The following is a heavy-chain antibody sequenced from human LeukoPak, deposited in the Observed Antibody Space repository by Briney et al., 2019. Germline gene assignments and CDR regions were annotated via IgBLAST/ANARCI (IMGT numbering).Heavy chain of an antibody. D-gene: IGHD3-22*01. Sequence: PSETLSLTCTVSGGSISSYYWNWIRQPAGKGLECVSVIHSGGATYYADSVKGRFTISRDNSKNTLYLQMNSLRVEDTAVYYCAAKWLLRRYWGQGTLVTVSS. CDR3: AAKWLLRRY. V-gene: IGHV3-66*01. CDR2: IHSGGAT. CDR1: GGSISSYY. J-gene: IGHJ4*02.